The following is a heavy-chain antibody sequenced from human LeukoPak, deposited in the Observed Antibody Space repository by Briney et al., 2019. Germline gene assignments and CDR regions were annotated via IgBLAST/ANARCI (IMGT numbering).Heavy chain of an antibody. J-gene: IGHJ4*02. Sequence: PGGSLRLSCAASGFTFSSYSMNWVRQAPGKGLEWVSSISSSSSYIYYADSVKGRFTISRDNAKNSLYLQMNSLRAEDTAVYYCARGAYKVVPAATDYWGQGTLVTVSS. CDR3: ARGAYKVVPAATDY. CDR2: ISSSSSYI. CDR1: GFTFSSYS. D-gene: IGHD2-2*01. V-gene: IGHV3-21*01.